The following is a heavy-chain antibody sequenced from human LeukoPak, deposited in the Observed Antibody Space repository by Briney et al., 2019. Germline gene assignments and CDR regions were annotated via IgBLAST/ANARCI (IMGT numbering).Heavy chain of an antibody. CDR2: INHSGST. Sequence: SETLSLTYAVYGGSFSGYYWSWIRQPPGKGLEWIGEINHSGSTNYNPSLKSRVTISVDTSKNQFSLKLSSVTAADTAVYYCARGRGYGGYKNYLTYYFDYWGQGTLVTVSS. D-gene: IGHD5-12*01. V-gene: IGHV4-34*01. CDR3: ARGRGYGGYKNYLTYYFDY. J-gene: IGHJ4*02. CDR1: GGSFSGYY.